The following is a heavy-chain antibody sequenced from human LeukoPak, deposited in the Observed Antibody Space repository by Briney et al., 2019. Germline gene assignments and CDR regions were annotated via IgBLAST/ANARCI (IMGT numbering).Heavy chain of an antibody. CDR2: INHSGST. CDR1: GGSFSGYY. CDR3: ARWVTMVRGVSNWFDP. Sequence: SETLSLTCAVYGGSFSGYYWSWIRQPPGKGLDWIGEINHSGSTNYNPSLKSRVTISVDTSKNQFSLKLSSVTAADTAVYYCARWVTMVRGVSNWFDPWGQGTLVTVSS. J-gene: IGHJ5*02. D-gene: IGHD3-10*01. V-gene: IGHV4-34*01.